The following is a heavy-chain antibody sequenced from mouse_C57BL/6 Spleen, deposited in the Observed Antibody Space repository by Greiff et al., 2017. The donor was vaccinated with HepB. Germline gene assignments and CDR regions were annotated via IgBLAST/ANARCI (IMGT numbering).Heavy chain of an antibody. CDR1: GFSLTSYG. D-gene: IGHD2-4*01. Sequence: QVQLKESGPGLVQPSQSLSITCTVSGFSLTSYGVHWVRQSPGKGLEWLGVIWSGGSTDYNAAFISRLSISKDNSKSQVFFKMNSLQADDTAIYYCARNYYDYGVHAMDYWGQGTSVTVSS. CDR3: ARNYYDYGVHAMDY. V-gene: IGHV2-2*01. CDR2: IWSGGST. J-gene: IGHJ4*01.